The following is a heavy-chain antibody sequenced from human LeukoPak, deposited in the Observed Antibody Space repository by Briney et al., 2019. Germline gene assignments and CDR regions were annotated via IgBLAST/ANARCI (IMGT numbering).Heavy chain of an antibody. Sequence: KTGGSLRLSCKGSGYTFTTYWIGWERQLPGKGLEWMGIIYPDDSDARYSPSFQGQVTISADKSISTAYLQWSTLKASDTAMYYCATPTLGTIGEYLFDYWGQGTLVTVSS. J-gene: IGHJ4*02. V-gene: IGHV5-51*01. CDR1: GYTFTTYW. CDR2: IYPDDSDA. CDR3: ATPTLGTIGEYLFDY. D-gene: IGHD1-7*01.